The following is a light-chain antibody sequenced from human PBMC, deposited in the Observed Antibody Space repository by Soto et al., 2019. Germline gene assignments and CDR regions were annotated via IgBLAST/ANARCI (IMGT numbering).Light chain of an antibody. V-gene: IGKV2-24*01. CDR3: MQGTQSHWT. Sequence: DIVMTQTPLSSPVTLGQAASISCRSSQSLLHSDGNTYLSWFQQRPGQPPRLLIYKVSDRFSGVPERFSGSGAGTDFTLTISRVEPEDVGVYCCMQGTQSHWTFGQGTKVDIK. CDR1: QSLLHSDGNTY. CDR2: KVS. J-gene: IGKJ1*01.